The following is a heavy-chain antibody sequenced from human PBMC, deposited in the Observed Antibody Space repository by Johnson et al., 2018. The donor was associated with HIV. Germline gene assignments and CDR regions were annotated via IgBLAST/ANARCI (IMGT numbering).Heavy chain of an antibody. CDR2: ISYDGSNK. CDR3: ARSNWAHFDAFDI. J-gene: IGHJ3*02. V-gene: IGHV3-30*19. D-gene: IGHD7-27*01. Sequence: QVQLVESGGGVVQPGRSLRLSCSASGFTFSTFGMHWVRQAPGKGLEWVAVISYDGSNKYYADSVKGRFTISRDNSKNTLYLQMNSLRAEDTAVYYCARSNWAHFDAFDIWGQGTMVTVSS. CDR1: GFTFSTFG.